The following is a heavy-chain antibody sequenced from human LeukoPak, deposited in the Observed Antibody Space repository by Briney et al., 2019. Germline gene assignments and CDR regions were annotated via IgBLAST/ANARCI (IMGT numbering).Heavy chain of an antibody. D-gene: IGHD4-17*01. CDR3: ATMTPFDY. V-gene: IGHV3-30-3*01. CDR1: GFTFSSYA. J-gene: IGHJ4*02. Sequence: GGSLRLSCAASGFTFSSYAMHWVHQAPGKGLEWVAVISYDGSNKYYADSVKGRFTISRDNSKNTLYLQMNSLRAEDTAVYYCATMTPFDYWGQGTLVTVSS. CDR2: ISYDGSNK.